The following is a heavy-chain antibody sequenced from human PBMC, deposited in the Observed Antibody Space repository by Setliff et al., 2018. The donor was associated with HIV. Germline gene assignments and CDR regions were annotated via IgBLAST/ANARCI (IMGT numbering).Heavy chain of an antibody. D-gene: IGHD5-12*01. J-gene: IGHJ4*02. Sequence: SETLSLTCSVSGDSISSGSYYWSWIRQHPGKGLEWIGYVFYTGFAAYNPSLKSRLTISVDTSKSQFSLTLTSVTAADTAVYYCARQMPIPGIAITPVDYWGQGALVTVSS. CDR3: ARQMPIPGIAITPVDY. CDR1: GDSISSGSYY. CDR2: VFYTGFA. V-gene: IGHV4-61*01.